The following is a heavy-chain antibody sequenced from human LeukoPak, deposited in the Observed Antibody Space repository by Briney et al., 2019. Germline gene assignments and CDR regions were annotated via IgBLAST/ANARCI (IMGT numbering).Heavy chain of an antibody. CDR1: GGSISSYY. CDR2: IYYSGST. Sequence: SETLSLTCTVSGGSISSYYWSWIRQPPGKGLEWIGYIYYSGSTNYNPSLKSRVTISVDTSKDQFSLKLSSVTAADTAVYYCATQTSTVTTYYFAYWGQGTLVTVSS. V-gene: IGHV4-59*08. CDR3: ATQTSTVTTYYFAY. D-gene: IGHD4-17*01. J-gene: IGHJ4*02.